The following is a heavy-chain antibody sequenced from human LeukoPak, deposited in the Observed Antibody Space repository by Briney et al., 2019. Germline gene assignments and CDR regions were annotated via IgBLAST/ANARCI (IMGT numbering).Heavy chain of an antibody. V-gene: IGHV1-46*01. D-gene: IGHD2-21*02. CDR3: ARSGACGGDCYYTADDAFGI. Sequence: WASVKVSCKASGYTFTSYYMHWVRQAPGQGLEWMGIINPSGGSTSYAQKFQGRVTMTRDTSTSTVYMELSSLRSEDTAVYYCARSGACGGDCYYTADDAFGIWGQGTMVTVSS. CDR1: GYTFTSYY. J-gene: IGHJ3*02. CDR2: INPSGGST.